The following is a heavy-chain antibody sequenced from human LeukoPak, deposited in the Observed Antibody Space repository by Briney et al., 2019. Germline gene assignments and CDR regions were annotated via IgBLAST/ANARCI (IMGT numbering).Heavy chain of an antibody. CDR2: ISSRSDYI. CDR3: AREISILGGPPT. D-gene: IGHD3-3*01. J-gene: IGHJ5*02. CDR1: GFTFSSYS. V-gene: IGHV3-21*01. Sequence: KPGGSLRLSCVASGFTFSSYSMNWVRQAPGKGLEWVSSISSRSDYIYYADSVKGRFTISRDNAKNSLYLQMNSLRAEDTAMYYCAREISILGGPPTWGQGTLVTVSS.